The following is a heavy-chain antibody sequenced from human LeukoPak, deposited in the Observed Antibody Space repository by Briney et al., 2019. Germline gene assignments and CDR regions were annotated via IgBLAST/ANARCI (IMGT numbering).Heavy chain of an antibody. CDR1: GGSISSYY. CDR3: ARGGVIAAAGKGYFDY. J-gene: IGHJ4*02. D-gene: IGHD6-13*01. V-gene: IGHV4-4*07. CDR2: IYTSGST. Sequence: SETLSLTCTVSGGSISSYYWSWIRQPAGKGLEWIGRIYTSGSTNHNPSLKSRVTMSVDTSKNQFSLKLSSVTAADTAVYYCARGGVIAAAGKGYFDYWGQGTLVTVSS.